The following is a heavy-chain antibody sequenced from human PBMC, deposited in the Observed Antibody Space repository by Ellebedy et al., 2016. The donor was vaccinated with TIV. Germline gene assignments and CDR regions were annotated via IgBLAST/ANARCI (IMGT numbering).Heavy chain of an antibody. J-gene: IGHJ4*02. CDR1: GFTFSTYA. CDR3: ARVPLLRSIDY. CDR2: INENGGHT. V-gene: IGHV3-23*01. Sequence: GESLKISXAASGFTFSTYAMTWVRQAPGKGLEWVSGINENGGHTYYVDSVRGRFTISKDNSKNTLCLQMNSLRAEDTAVYFCARVPLLRSIDYWGQGTLVTVSS. D-gene: IGHD4-17*01.